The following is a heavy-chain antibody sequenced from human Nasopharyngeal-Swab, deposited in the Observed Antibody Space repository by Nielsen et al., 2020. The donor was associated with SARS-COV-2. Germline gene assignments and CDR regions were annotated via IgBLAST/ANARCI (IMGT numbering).Heavy chain of an antibody. V-gene: IGHV4-39*01. Sequence: GSLRLSCTVSGGSIMSSSYYWGWIRQPPGKGLEWIGVIYYTGSAHYSPSLKSRVTISVDTSRNQFFLRVAPVTAEDTAVYYCARQTGMDVWGQGTSVTV. J-gene: IGHJ6*02. CDR1: GGSIMSSSYY. CDR2: IYYTGSA. CDR3: ARQTGMDV.